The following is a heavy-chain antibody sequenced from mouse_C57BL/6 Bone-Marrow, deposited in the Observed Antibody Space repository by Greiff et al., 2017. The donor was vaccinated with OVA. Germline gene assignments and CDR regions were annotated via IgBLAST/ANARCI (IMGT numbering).Heavy chain of an antibody. CDR1: GYTFTDYE. CDR2: IDPETGGT. J-gene: IGHJ4*01. D-gene: IGHD2-2*01. Sequence: VQLVEYGAELVRPGASVTLSCKASGYTFTDYEMHWVKQTPVHGLEWIGAIDPETGGTAYNQKFKGKAILTADKSSSTAYMELRSLTSEDSAVYYCTREGYYGYGAMDYWGQGTSVTVSS. V-gene: IGHV1-15*01. CDR3: TREGYYGYGAMDY.